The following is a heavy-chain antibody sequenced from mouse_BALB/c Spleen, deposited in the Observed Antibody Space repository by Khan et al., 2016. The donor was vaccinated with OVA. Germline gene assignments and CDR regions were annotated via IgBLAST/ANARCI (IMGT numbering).Heavy chain of an antibody. Sequence: QVQLQQSGAELARPGASVKLSCKASGYTFTDYYINWVKQRTGQGLEWIGELSPGSGDTYYHEKFKGQATLPADKSSSTAYMQLRGLTSRTSAVYFCARRNYFGYTCAYWGQGTLVTVSA. CDR1: GYTFTDYY. V-gene: IGHV1-77*01. CDR3: ARRNYFGYTCAY. CDR2: LSPGSGDT. D-gene: IGHD1-2*01. J-gene: IGHJ3*01.